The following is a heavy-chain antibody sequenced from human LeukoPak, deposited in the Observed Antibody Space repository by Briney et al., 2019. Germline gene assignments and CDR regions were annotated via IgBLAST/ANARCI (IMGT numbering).Heavy chain of an antibody. J-gene: IGHJ4*02. CDR2: IFHSGST. CDR1: GGSIFSSNW. Sequence: SETLSLTCAVSGGSIFSSNWWSWVRQPPGKGLEWIGQIFHSGSTSYNPSLKSRVTISLDTSKNQFSLKVTSVTAADTAVYFCARSGTYQYSSTSDYWGQGTLVTVSS. D-gene: IGHD6-13*01. CDR3: ARSGTYQYSSTSDY. V-gene: IGHV4-4*02.